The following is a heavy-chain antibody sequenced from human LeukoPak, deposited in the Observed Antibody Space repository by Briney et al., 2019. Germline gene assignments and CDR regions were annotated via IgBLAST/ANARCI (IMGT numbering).Heavy chain of an antibody. D-gene: IGHD3-10*01. CDR3: VKGSSSSRPYYFDY. Sequence: GGSLRLSCAASGFFFSDSAMAWVRQAPGKGLEWVSTTTGRGDNTHYADSVKGRFTFSRDNSKNTMYLQMNSLGVDDTAVYFCVKGSSSSRPYYFDYWGQGTLVTVSS. CDR1: GFFFSDSA. CDR2: TTGRGDNT. V-gene: IGHV3-23*01. J-gene: IGHJ4*02.